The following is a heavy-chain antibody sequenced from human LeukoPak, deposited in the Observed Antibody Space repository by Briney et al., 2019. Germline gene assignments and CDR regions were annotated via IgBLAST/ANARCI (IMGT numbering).Heavy chain of an antibody. V-gene: IGHV3-66*02. CDR2: IYTGGST. J-gene: IGHJ6*03. Sequence: PGGSLRLSCAASGFTVSSNYMSWVRQAPGKGLEGVSVIYTGGSTYYADSVKGRFTISRDNSKNMVHLQMNSLRAEDTAVYYCAREATSPWSYYMDVWGKGTTVTVSS. D-gene: IGHD5-12*01. CDR3: AREATSPWSYYMDV. CDR1: GFTVSSNY.